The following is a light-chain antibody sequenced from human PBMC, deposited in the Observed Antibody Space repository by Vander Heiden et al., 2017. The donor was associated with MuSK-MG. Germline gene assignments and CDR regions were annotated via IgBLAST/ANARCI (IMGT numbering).Light chain of an antibody. J-gene: IGLJ2*01. CDR3: CSYAGSSTPVV. CDR1: SSDVGNYNL. V-gene: IGLV2-23*02. Sequence: QSALTPPASVSGSPGQSTTIPCTGTSSDVGNYNLVAWYQQHPGKAPKLMIYEVSKWPSGVSNRFSGSKSGNTASLTISGLQADDGADYYCCSYAGSSTPVVFGGGTKLT. CDR2: EVS.